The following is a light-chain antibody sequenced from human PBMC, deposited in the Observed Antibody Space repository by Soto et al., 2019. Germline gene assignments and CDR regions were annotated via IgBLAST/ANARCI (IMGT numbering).Light chain of an antibody. J-gene: IGKJ4*01. CDR2: RAS. Sequence: EIVLTQSPASLSLSPGERATLSCRASQSVSSNYLSWYQHKPGQAPRLLIYRASSRATGIPDRFSASGSGTDFTLTISRLEPEDFAVYYCEQYGTSPLTFGGGTKVDI. CDR3: EQYGTSPLT. V-gene: IGKV3-20*01. CDR1: QSVSSNY.